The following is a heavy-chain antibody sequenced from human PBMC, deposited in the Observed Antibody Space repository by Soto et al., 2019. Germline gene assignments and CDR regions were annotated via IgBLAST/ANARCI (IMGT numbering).Heavy chain of an antibody. CDR2: IYHSGST. J-gene: IGHJ4*02. CDR3: ARDQNGSENYYTRYFDY. D-gene: IGHD3-10*01. CDR1: GGSINSRYW. V-gene: IGHV4-4*02. Sequence: PSETLSLTCAVSGGSINSRYWWSWVRQSPGKGLEWIGEIYHSGSTNYNPSLKSRVTISVDKSKNQFSLNLSSVTAADTAVYYCARDQNGSENYYTRYFDYWGQGTLVTVSS.